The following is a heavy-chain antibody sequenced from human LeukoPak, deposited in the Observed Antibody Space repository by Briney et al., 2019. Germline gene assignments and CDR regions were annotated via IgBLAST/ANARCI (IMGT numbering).Heavy chain of an antibody. CDR2: ISTYNDNS. CDR1: GSAFTIYG. D-gene: IGHD3-16*01. Sequence: ASVKVSCKASGSAFTIYGISWERQAPGQGLELMGCISTYNDNSNYAQKLHGRVTMTTDTSTSTAYMELRSKRSDDTAVYYCARDTSPGEGYNWFDPWGQGTLVTVSS. CDR3: ARDTSPGEGYNWFDP. V-gene: IGHV1-18*01. J-gene: IGHJ5*02.